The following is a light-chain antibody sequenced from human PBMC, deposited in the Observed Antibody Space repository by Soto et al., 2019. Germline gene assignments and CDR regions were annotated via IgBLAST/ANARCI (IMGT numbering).Light chain of an antibody. Sequence: QSVLTQPASVSGSPGQSIAISCIGTSSDVGAYDYVSWYQQHPDRAPKLMIYEVSNRPSGVSNRFSGSKSVNTATLTISGLQAEDEADYYCSSYTSSSTRVFGTRTKLTVL. CDR2: EVS. CDR3: SSYTSSSTRV. J-gene: IGLJ1*01. V-gene: IGLV2-14*03. CDR1: SSDVGAYDY.